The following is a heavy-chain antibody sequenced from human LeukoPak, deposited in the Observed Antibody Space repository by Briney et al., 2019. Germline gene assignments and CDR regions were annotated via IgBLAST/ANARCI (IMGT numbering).Heavy chain of an antibody. CDR2: IKHDGSEI. CDR3: ARDRGHSGYDLYDY. V-gene: IGHV3-7*01. J-gene: IGHJ4*02. Sequence: LPFVAARFTCKNCRSRWARHPSRKRLEWVANIKHDGSEIYYVYSVKRQFTITRDTAKDTLYLQMNTLRAEDTAVYYCARDRGHSGYDLYDYWGQGTLVTVSS. D-gene: IGHD5-12*01. CDR1: RFTCKNCR.